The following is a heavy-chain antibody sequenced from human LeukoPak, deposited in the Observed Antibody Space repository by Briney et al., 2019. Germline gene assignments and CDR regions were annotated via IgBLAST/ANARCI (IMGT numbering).Heavy chain of an antibody. CDR3: AKIGTSGDIVGATRLRAFDI. Sequence: SGGSLRLSCAASGFTFSSYGMHWVRQAPGKGLEWVAVISYDGSNKYYADSVKGRFTISRDNSKNTLYLQMNSLRAEDTAVYYCAKIGTSGDIVGATRLRAFDIWGQGTMVTVSS. CDR1: GFTFSSYG. D-gene: IGHD1-26*01. J-gene: IGHJ3*02. CDR2: ISYDGSNK. V-gene: IGHV3-30*18.